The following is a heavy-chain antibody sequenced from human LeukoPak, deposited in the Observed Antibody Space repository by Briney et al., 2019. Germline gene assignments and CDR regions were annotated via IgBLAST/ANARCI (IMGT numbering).Heavy chain of an antibody. CDR1: GGSFSGYY. V-gene: IGHV4-34*01. CDR2: INHRGST. J-gene: IGHJ4*02. CDR3: ARRIITMVRGANFDY. Sequence: PSETLSLTCAVYGGSFSGYYWSWIRQSPGKGLEWIGEINHRGSTNYNPSLKSRVTISVDTSKNQFSLKLSSVTAADTAVYYCARRIITMVRGANFDYWGQGTLVTVSS. D-gene: IGHD3-10*01.